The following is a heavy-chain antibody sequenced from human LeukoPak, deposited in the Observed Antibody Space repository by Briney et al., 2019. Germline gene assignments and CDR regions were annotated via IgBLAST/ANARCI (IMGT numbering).Heavy chain of an antibody. V-gene: IGHV4-59*01. CDR3: AREIGGDAFDI. J-gene: IGHJ3*02. D-gene: IGHD4-23*01. CDR2: IYYSGST. Sequence: SETLSLTCTVSGGSISSYYWSWIRQPPGKGLEWIGYIYYSGSTNYNPSLKSRVTISVDTSKNQFSLKLSSVTAADTAVYYCAREIGGDAFDIWGQGTMVTASS. CDR1: GGSISSYY.